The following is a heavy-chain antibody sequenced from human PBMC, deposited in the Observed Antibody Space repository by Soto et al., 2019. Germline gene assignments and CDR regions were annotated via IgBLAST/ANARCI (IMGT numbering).Heavy chain of an antibody. V-gene: IGHV1-69*15. D-gene: IGHD2-15*01. Sequence: QVQLVQSGAEVKKPGSSVKVSCKASGGTFSNYAITWVRQAPGQGLEWLRRIIPIFGTANYAQKFQGRVTITADESATTAYMELSSLRSDDTAVYYCAKDGGREGYFGNWFDPWGQGTLVTVSS. CDR2: IIPIFGTA. J-gene: IGHJ5*02. CDR1: GGTFSNYA. CDR3: AKDGGREGYFGNWFDP.